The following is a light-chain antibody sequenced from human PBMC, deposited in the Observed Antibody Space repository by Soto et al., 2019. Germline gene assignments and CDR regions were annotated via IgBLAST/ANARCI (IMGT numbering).Light chain of an antibody. CDR3: QHYSYSRYFS. J-gene: IGKJ3*01. CDR1: QSVSHNY. CDR2: GVS. Sequence: EIVLTQSPGTLSLSPGERATLSCRASQSVSHNYLAWYQQKPGHAPRLLIYGVSSRATGIPDRVSGSGSGTDFTLTISRLEPEDFAVYYCQHYSYSRYFSFGPGTKVEIK. V-gene: IGKV3-20*01.